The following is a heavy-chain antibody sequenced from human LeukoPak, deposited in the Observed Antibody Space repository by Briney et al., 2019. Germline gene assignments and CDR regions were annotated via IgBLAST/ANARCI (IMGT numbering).Heavy chain of an antibody. D-gene: IGHD3-10*01. CDR3: ARDSKYYGSGSYYGY. CDR1: GGTFSSYA. V-gene: IGHV1-69*01. CDR2: IIPIFGTA. J-gene: IGHJ4*02. Sequence: GSSVKVSCKASGGTFSSYAISWVRQAPGQGLEWMGGIIPIFGTANYAQKFQGGVTITADESTSTAYMELSSLRSEDTAVYYCARDSKYYGSGSYYGYWGQGTLVTVSS.